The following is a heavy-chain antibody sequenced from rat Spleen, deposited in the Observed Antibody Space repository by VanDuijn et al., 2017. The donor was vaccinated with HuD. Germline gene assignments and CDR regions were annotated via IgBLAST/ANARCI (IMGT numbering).Heavy chain of an antibody. Sequence: EVQLVESGGGLVQPGRSLKLSCAASGFTFSDYNMAWVRQAPTKGLDWVATISSDGSSTYYRDSVKGRFTISRDNAKSTLYLQMDSLRSEDTATYYCARAGYLRDWYFDFWGPGTMVTVSS. D-gene: IGHD2-2*01. CDR1: GFTFSDYN. J-gene: IGHJ1*01. V-gene: IGHV5-7*01. CDR2: ISSDGSST. CDR3: ARAGYLRDWYFDF.